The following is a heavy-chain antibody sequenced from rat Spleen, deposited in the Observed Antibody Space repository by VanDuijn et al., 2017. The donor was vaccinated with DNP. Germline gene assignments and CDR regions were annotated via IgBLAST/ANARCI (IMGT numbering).Heavy chain of an antibody. CDR1: GFTFSDYY. CDR2: ISYDGSSI. CDR3: VRHEDSSSHIYGFAY. J-gene: IGHJ3*01. D-gene: IGHD1-2*01. Sequence: EVQLVESGGGLVQPGRSLKLSCAASGFTFSDYYMAWVRQAPKKGLEWVASISYDGSSIYDGDSVKGRFTISRDNAEGTLNLQMDSLRSEDTATYYCVRHEDSSSHIYGFAYWGQGTLVNVSS. V-gene: IGHV5-22*01.